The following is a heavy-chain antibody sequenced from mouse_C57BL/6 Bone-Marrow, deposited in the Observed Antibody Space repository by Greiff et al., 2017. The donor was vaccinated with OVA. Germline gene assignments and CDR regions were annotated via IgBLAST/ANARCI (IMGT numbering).Heavy chain of an antibody. CDR2: ISNGGGST. CDR1: GFTFSDYY. V-gene: IGHV5-12*01. J-gene: IGHJ1*03. Sequence: EVMLVESGGGLVQPGGSLKLSCAASGFTFSDYYMYWVRQTPEKRLEWVAYISNGGGSTYYPDTVKGRFTISRDNAKNTLYLQMSRLKSEDTAMYYCARPYYYGSSYNWYFDVWGTGTTVTVSS. D-gene: IGHD1-1*01. CDR3: ARPYYYGSSYNWYFDV.